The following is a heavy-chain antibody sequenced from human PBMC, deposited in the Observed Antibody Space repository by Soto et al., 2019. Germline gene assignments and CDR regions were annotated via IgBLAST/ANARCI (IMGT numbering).Heavy chain of an antibody. D-gene: IGHD6-19*01. V-gene: IGHV3-23*01. CDR2: ISGSGGST. Sequence: GGSLRLSCAASGFTFSSYAMSWVRQAPGKGLEWVSAISGSGGSTYYADSVKGRFTISRDNPKNTLYLQMNSLRAEDTAVYYCAKVSGWSNWFDPWGQGTLVTVYS. J-gene: IGHJ5*02. CDR3: AKVSGWSNWFDP. CDR1: GFTFSSYA.